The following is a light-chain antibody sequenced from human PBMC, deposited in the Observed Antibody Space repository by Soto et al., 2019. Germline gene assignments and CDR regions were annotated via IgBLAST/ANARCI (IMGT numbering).Light chain of an antibody. CDR3: QQYKNWPAWT. J-gene: IGKJ1*01. V-gene: IGKV3-15*01. Sequence: EIVLTQSPGTPSLSPGERATLSCRASQSVSNNYLAWYQQKPGQAPRLLIYGASTRATGIPARFSGNGSGTEFTLTISSLQSEDFAVYDCQQYKNWPAWTFGQGNRGDIK. CDR2: GAS. CDR1: QSVSNN.